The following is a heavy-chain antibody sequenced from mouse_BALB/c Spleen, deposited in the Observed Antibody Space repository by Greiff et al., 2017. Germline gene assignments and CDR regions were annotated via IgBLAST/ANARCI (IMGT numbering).Heavy chain of an antibody. V-gene: IGHV5-6*01. D-gene: IGHD3-2*01. J-gene: IGHJ3*01. CDR1: GFTFSSYG. CDR2: ISSGGSYT. CDR3: ARQGTARATSFAY. Sequence: EVKLVESGGDLVKPGGSLKLSCAASGFTFSSYGMSWVRQTPDKRLEWVATISSGGSYTYYPDSVKGRFTISRDNAKNTLYLQMSSLKSEDTAMYYCARQGTARATSFAYGGQGTLGTVSA.